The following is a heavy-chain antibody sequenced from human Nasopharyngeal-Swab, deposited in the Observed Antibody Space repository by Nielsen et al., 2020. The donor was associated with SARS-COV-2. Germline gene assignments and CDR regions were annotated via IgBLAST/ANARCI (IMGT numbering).Heavy chain of an antibody. CDR2: IYYSGST. J-gene: IGHJ3*02. CDR3: ARDHPPDWAFDI. V-gene: IGHV4-39*02. Sequence: SETLSLTCTVSGGSISSSSYYWGWIRQPPGKGLEWIGSIYYSGSTYYNPSLKSRVTISVDTSKNQFSLKLSSVTAADTAVYYCARDHPPDWAFDIWGQGTMVTVSS. D-gene: IGHD3-9*01. CDR1: GGSISSSSYY.